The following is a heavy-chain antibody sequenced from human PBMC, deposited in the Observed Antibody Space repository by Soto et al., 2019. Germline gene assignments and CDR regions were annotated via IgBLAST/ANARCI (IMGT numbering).Heavy chain of an antibody. Sequence: GGSLRLSCTASGFTFGDYAMSWFRQAPGKGLEWVGFIRSKAYGGTTEYAASVKGRFTISRDDSKSIAYLQMNSLKTEDTAVYYCTKYYYDSSGYADYWGQGTLVTVSS. D-gene: IGHD3-22*01. CDR1: GFTFGDYA. CDR2: IRSKAYGGTT. CDR3: TKYYYDSSGYADY. V-gene: IGHV3-49*03. J-gene: IGHJ4*02.